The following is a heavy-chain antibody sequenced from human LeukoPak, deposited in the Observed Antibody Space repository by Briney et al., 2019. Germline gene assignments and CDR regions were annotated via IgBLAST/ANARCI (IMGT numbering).Heavy chain of an antibody. CDR2: IYYSGTT. CDR3: ARHRTVARGCYEFDY. V-gene: IGHV4-39*01. Sequence: SETLSLTCSVSGGSISGGTDYWGWIRRPPGKGLEWIATIYYSGTTYYNPSLRSRVTISVDTSKNQFSLKLTSVTAADTAMYHCARHRTVARGCYEFDYWGQGTLVTVSS. CDR1: GGSISGGTDY. J-gene: IGHJ4*02. D-gene: IGHD6-19*01.